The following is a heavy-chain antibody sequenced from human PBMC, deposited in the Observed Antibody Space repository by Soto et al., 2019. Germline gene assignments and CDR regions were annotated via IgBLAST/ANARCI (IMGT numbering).Heavy chain of an antibody. Sequence: EVQLVESGGGLVQPGGSLRLSCAASGFTFSSYWMHWVRQAPGKGLVWVSRINSDGSSTSYADSVKGRFTISRDNAKNTLYLQMNRLRAEDTAVYYCARVPYSSGWYYFDYWGQGTLVTVSS. CDR2: INSDGSST. V-gene: IGHV3-74*01. J-gene: IGHJ4*02. D-gene: IGHD6-19*01. CDR1: GFTFSSYW. CDR3: ARVPYSSGWYYFDY.